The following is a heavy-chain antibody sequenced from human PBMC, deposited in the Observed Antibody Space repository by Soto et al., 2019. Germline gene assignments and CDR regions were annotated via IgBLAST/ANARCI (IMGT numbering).Heavy chain of an antibody. CDR3: ARGGREQWLAQNWFDP. Sequence: GASVKVSCKASGGTFSSYAISWVRQAPGQGLEWMGGIIPIFGTANYAQKFQGRVTITADESTSTAYMELSSLRSEDTAAYYCARGGREQWLAQNWFDPWGQGTLVTVSS. D-gene: IGHD6-19*01. V-gene: IGHV1-69*13. CDR2: IIPIFGTA. CDR1: GGTFSSYA. J-gene: IGHJ5*02.